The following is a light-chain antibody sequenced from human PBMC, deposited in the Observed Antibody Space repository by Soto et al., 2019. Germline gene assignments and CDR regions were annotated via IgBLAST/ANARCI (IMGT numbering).Light chain of an antibody. CDR3: RSYKSSSTPVV. CDR1: SSDVGGYNY. V-gene: IGLV2-14*01. J-gene: IGLJ2*01. Sequence: QSVLTQPASVSGSPGQSITISCTGTSSDVGGYNYVSWYQQHPGKAPKLMIYDVSNRPSGVPNRFSGSKSGNTAALTISGLQAEDEAEYYCRSYKSSSTPVVFGGGTKLTVL. CDR2: DVS.